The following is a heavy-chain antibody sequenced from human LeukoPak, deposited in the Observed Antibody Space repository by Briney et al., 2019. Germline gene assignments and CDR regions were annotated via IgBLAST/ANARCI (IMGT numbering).Heavy chain of an antibody. CDR2: MNPNSGGT. J-gene: IGHJ6*02. Sequence: ASVKVSCKASGYPFTTYDINWVRQAPGQGLEWVAWMNPNSGGTVYTQKFQGRVTLARDTSIGTAYMELNSLRSEDTAVYYCARDWTTDGSGSYFYGMDVWGQGTTVTVSS. V-gene: IGHV1-8*01. CDR3: ARDWTTDGSGSYFYGMDV. CDR1: GYPFTTYD. D-gene: IGHD3-10*01.